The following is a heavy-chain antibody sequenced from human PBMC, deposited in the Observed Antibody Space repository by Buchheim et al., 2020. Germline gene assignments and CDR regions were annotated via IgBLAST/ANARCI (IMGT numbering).Heavy chain of an antibody. CDR1: GFTFSSYA. Sequence: QVQLVESGGGVVQPGRSLRLSCAASGFTFSSYAMHWVRQAPGKGLEWVAVISYDGSNKYYADSVKGRFTISRDNSKNTLYLQMNSLRAEDTAVYYCARGGIVVVPAAIPDGFDIWGQGT. CDR3: ARGGIVVVPAAIPDGFDI. J-gene: IGHJ3*02. CDR2: ISYDGSNK. V-gene: IGHV3-30*04. D-gene: IGHD2-2*02.